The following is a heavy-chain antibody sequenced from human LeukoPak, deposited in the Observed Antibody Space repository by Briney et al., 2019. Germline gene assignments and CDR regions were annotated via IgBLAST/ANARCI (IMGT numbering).Heavy chain of an antibody. V-gene: IGHV4-34*01. CDR3: VRQRKSYDYVWGSYRPPDYYYYYMDV. CDR1: GGSFSGYY. D-gene: IGHD3-16*02. Sequence: SETLSLTCAVYGGSFSGYYWSWIRQPPGKGLEWIGEINHSGSTNYNPSLKSRVTISVDTSKNQFSLKLSSVTAADTAVYYCVRQRKSYDYVWGSYRPPDYYYYYMDVWGKGTTVTISS. CDR2: INHSGST. J-gene: IGHJ6*03.